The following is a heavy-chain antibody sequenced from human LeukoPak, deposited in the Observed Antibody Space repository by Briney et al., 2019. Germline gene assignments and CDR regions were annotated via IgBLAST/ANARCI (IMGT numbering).Heavy chain of an antibody. Sequence: PGGSLRLSCAASGFTFSSYAMSWVRQAPGKGLEWVSAISGSGGSTYYADSVKGRFTISRDNSKNTLYLQMNSLKTEDTAVYYCTTVGHNWNDGVPYGMDVWGQGTTVTVSS. CDR2: ISGSGGST. J-gene: IGHJ6*02. CDR1: GFTFSSYA. V-gene: IGHV3-23*01. CDR3: TTVGHNWNDGVPYGMDV. D-gene: IGHD1-20*01.